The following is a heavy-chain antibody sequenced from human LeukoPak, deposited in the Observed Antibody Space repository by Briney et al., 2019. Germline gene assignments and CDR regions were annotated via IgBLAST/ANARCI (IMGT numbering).Heavy chain of an antibody. J-gene: IGHJ4*02. CDR1: GYTFTGYY. V-gene: IGHV1-2*02. CDR3: ARVHRGSYPSDY. CDR2: INPNSGGT. Sequence: ASVKVSCKASGYTFTGYYMHWVRQAPGQGLEWMGWINPNSGGTNYAQKFQGRVTMTRDTSISTAYMEPSRLRSDDTAVYYCARVHRGSYPSDYWGQGTLVTVSS. D-gene: IGHD1-26*01.